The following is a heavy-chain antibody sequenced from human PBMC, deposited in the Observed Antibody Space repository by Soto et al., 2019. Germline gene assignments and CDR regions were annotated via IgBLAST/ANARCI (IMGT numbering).Heavy chain of an antibody. D-gene: IGHD3-22*01. V-gene: IGHV4-39*01. CDR1: GGSVTNINYF. J-gene: IGHJ3*01. Sequence: SETLSLTGSVSGGSVTNINYFWAWIRQSPGKGLEWIANIYYTGTTFYNPSLRSRVSMTIDASKNRFSLNLSSVTASDTALYYCARHEYVSSSYDLLDVWGRGTMVTVSS. CDR3: ARHEYVSSSYDLLDV. CDR2: IYYTGTT.